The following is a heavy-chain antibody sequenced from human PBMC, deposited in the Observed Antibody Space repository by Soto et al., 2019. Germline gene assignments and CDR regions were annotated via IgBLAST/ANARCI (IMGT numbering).Heavy chain of an antibody. V-gene: IGHV3-23*01. Sequence: QLLESGGGLVQPGGSLRLSCEGSGFTFSSYAMSWVRQAPGKGLEWVSRISGSGGSTYYADSVKGRFTISRDNSKNTVYLQMHSLRADDTAVYYCAKGGVRGVTITHFDYWGQGSLVTVSS. CDR2: ISGSGGST. D-gene: IGHD3-10*01. CDR1: GFTFSSYA. J-gene: IGHJ4*02. CDR3: AKGGVRGVTITHFDY.